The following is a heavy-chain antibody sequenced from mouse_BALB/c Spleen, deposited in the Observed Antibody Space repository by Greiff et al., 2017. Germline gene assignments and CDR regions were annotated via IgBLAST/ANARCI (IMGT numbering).Heavy chain of an antibody. D-gene: IGHD1-2*01. CDR3: ASISLLRLFDV. CDR2: ISSGGSYT. J-gene: IGHJ1*01. CDR1: GFTFSSYA. V-gene: IGHV5-9-3*01. Sequence: EVQRVESGGGLVKPGGSLKLSCAASGFTFSSYAMSWVRQTPEKRLEWVATISSGGSYTYYPDSVKGRFTISRDNAKNTLYLQMSSLRSEDTAMYYCASISLLRLFDVWGAGTTVTV.